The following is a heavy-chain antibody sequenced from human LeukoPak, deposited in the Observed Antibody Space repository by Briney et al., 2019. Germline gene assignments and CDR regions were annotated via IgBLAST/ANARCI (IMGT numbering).Heavy chain of an antibody. CDR1: GYTFTSYY. CDR3: ASDHYDFARMDV. V-gene: IGHV1-46*01. Sequence: GASVKVSCKASGYTFTSYYMHWVRQAPGQGLEWMGIINPSGGSTSYAQKFQGRVTMTRDTSTSTVYMELSSLRSEDTAVYYCASDHYDFARMDVWGQGTTVTVSS. J-gene: IGHJ6*02. D-gene: IGHD3-3*01. CDR2: INPSGGST.